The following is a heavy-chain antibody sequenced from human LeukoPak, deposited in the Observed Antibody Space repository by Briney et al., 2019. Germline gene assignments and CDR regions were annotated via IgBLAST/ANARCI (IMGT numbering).Heavy chain of an antibody. J-gene: IGHJ4*02. V-gene: IGHV3-21*01. CDR1: GFTFSSYS. CDR3: AREPTAMIL. CDR2: ISSRSTYI. D-gene: IGHD5-18*01. Sequence: KPGGSLRLSCAASGFTFSSYSMNWVRQTPGKGLEWVSFISSRSTYIYYADSVKGRFTISRDNAKNSLYLQMNSLRAEDTAVYYCAREPTAMILWGQGTLVTVSS.